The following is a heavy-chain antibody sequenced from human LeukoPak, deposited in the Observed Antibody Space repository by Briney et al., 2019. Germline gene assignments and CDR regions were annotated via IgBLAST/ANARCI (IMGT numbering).Heavy chain of an antibody. D-gene: IGHD1-7*01. J-gene: IGHJ4*02. V-gene: IGHV3-23*01. CDR2: TSDRGDYT. Sequence: GGSLRLSRAASGFTFTSYSMSWVRQAPGKGLEWVSGTSDRGDYTYYADSVKGRFTISRDSSKNTLFLQMNSLRAEDTALYFCARKAQYNGHYPLDYWGQGTLVTVSS. CDR3: ARKAQYNGHYPLDY. CDR1: GFTFTSYS.